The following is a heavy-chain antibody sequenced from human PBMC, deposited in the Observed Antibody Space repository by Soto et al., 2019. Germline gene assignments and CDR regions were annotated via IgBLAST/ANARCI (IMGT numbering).Heavy chain of an antibody. CDR3: ASYHGSSWPNYYYYMDV. Sequence: SETLSLTCTVSGGSISSYYWSWIRQPPGKGLEWIGYIYYSGSTNYNPSLKSRVTISVDTSKNQFSLKLSSVTAADTAVYYCASYHGSSWPNYYYYMDVWGKGTTVTVSS. J-gene: IGHJ6*03. V-gene: IGHV4-59*08. CDR2: IYYSGST. D-gene: IGHD6-13*01. CDR1: GGSISSYY.